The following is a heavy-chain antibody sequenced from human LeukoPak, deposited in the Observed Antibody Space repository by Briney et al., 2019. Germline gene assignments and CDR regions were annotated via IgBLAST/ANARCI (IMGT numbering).Heavy chain of an antibody. V-gene: IGHV3-73*01. CDR3: TRPEGYYGGNIDY. CDR2: IRSKANSYAT. CDR1: GFTFSGSA. J-gene: IGHJ4*02. Sequence: GGSLKLSCAASGFTFSGSAMHWVRQASGKGLEWVGRIRSKANSYATAYAASVKGRFTISRDDSKNTAYLQMNSLKTEDTAVYYCTRPEGYYGGNIDYWGQGTLVTVSS. D-gene: IGHD4-23*01.